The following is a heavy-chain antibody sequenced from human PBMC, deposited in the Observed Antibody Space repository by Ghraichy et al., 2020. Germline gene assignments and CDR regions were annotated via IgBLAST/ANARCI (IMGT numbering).Heavy chain of an antibody. CDR3: AREGGYYDSSGYYYGYYFDY. J-gene: IGHJ4*02. CDR2: ISSSSSYI. V-gene: IGHV3-21*01. CDR1: GFTFSSYS. Sequence: ETLSLTCAASGFTFSSYSMNWVRQAPGKGLEWVSSISSSSSYIYYADSVKGRFTISRDNAKNSLYLQMNSLRAEDTAVYYCAREGGYYDSSGYYYGYYFDYWGQGTLVTVSS. D-gene: IGHD3-22*01.